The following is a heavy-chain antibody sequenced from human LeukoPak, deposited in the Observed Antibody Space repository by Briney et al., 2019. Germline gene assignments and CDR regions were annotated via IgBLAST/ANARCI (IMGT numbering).Heavy chain of an antibody. D-gene: IGHD1-26*01. CDR2: ISSSGSTI. CDR1: GFTFSSYE. J-gene: IGHJ4*02. CDR3: ARGNVPWEFDY. V-gene: IGHV3-48*03. Sequence: PGGSLRLSCAASGFTFSSYEMNWVRQAPGKGLEWVSYISSSGSTIYYADSVKGRFTISRDNAKNLLYLQMNSLRAEDTAVYYCARGNVPWEFDYWGQGTLVTVSS.